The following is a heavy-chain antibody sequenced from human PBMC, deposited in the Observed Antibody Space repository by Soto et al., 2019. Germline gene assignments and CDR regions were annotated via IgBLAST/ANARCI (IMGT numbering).Heavy chain of an antibody. CDR3: ARGGGYCTPTSCAIDS. D-gene: IGHD2-8*01. CDR2: ITGAGGST. CDR1: GFTFINYG. Sequence: LLLESGGGLVQPGGSLRLSCAASGFTFINYGMSWVRQAPGKGLEWIGAITGAGGSTYNAESVKGRFTVSRDNFKNTLYLEMDSLRPEDTAIYYCARGGGYCTPTSCAIDSWGRGTPVTVSS. J-gene: IGHJ4*02. V-gene: IGHV3-23*01.